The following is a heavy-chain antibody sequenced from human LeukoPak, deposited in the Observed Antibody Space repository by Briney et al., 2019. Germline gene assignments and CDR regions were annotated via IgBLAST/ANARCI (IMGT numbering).Heavy chain of an antibody. J-gene: IGHJ4*02. CDR1: GFTVSNNA. V-gene: IGHV3-23*01. CDR2: IRGDGVST. D-gene: IGHD6-19*01. CDR3: AKGVGGSSGWYYFDY. Sequence: GGSLRLSCVASGFTVSNNALTWFLQAPGKGLEWVSDIRGDGVSTFYADSVKGRFTISRDNSNKILYLQMHSLRAEDTAVYYCAKGVGGSSGWYYFDYWGQGALVTVSS.